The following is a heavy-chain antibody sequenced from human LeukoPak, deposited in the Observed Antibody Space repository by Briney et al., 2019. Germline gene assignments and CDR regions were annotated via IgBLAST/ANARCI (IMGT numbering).Heavy chain of an antibody. D-gene: IGHD3-10*01. V-gene: IGHV1-2*02. J-gene: IGHJ4*02. CDR1: GYTFTGYY. CDR2: INPNSGGT. CDR3: ARGDYGSGSDYFDY. Sequence: ASVKVSCKASGYTFTGYYMHWVRQAPGQGLEWMGWINPNSGGTNYAQKFQGRVTMTRDTSISTAYMELSSLRSEDTAVYYCARGDYGSGSDYFDYWGQGTLVTVSS.